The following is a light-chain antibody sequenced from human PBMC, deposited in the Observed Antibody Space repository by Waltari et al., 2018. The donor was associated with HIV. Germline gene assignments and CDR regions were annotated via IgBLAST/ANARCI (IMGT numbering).Light chain of an antibody. V-gene: IGLV2-23*01. CDR3: SSYGGSSNWL. J-gene: IGLJ2*01. Sequence: QSALTQPASVSGSPGQSITISCTGTSSAIGNYNLVSWYQQYAGKAPKLIIYEGIKRPSGVSNRISGSKSANTVSLTISGLQAEDEADYYCSSYGGSSNWLFGGGTKLTVL. CDR1: SSAIGNYNL. CDR2: EGI.